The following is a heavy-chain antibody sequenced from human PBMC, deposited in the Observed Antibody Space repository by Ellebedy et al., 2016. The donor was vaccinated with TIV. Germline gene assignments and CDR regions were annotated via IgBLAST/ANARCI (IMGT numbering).Heavy chain of an antibody. Sequence: PGGSLRLSCAASGFTFSSYAMHWVRQAPGKGLEWVAVISYDGSNKYYADSVKGRFTISRDNSKNPLYLQMNSLRAEDTAVYYCARDGYYDFWSPYSISALDYWGQGTLVTVSS. J-gene: IGHJ4*02. V-gene: IGHV3-30-3*01. D-gene: IGHD3-3*01. CDR2: ISYDGSNK. CDR1: GFTFSSYA. CDR3: ARDGYYDFWSPYSISALDY.